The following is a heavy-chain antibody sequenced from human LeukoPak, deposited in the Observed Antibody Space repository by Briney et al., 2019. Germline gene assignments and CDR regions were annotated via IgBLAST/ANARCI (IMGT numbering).Heavy chain of an antibody. CDR2: TYYRSMWYN. Sequence: SQTLSLTCAISGDSVSSNSAAWNWIRQSPSRGLEWLGRTYYRSMWYNDYAVSVKSRITINPDTSKNQFSLQLNSVTPEDTAVYYCARDDNYYDSSGPIYYYYGMDVWGQGTTVTVSS. CDR3: ARDDNYYDSSGPIYYYYGMDV. J-gene: IGHJ6*02. CDR1: GDSVSSNSAA. V-gene: IGHV6-1*01. D-gene: IGHD3-22*01.